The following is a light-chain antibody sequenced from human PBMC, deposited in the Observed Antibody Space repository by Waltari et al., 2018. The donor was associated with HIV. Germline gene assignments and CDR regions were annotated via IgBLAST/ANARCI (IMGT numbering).Light chain of an antibody. V-gene: IGLV2-14*01. J-gene: IGLJ3*02. Sequence: QSALTQPASVSGSLGQSITISCTGASSDVGDYNYVSWYQQHPGKAPKVMIFEVSNRPSGVSDRFSGSKSGNTASLTISGVQPEDEADYYCSSYTTSNSHVMFGGGTKVTVL. CDR1: SSDVGDYNY. CDR3: SSYTTSNSHVM. CDR2: EVS.